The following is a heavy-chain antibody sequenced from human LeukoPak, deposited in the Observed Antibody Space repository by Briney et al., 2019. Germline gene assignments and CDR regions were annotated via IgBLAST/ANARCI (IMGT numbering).Heavy chain of an antibody. CDR2: MNPNSGNT. D-gene: IGHD2-2*01. V-gene: IGHV1-8*02. J-gene: IGHJ5*02. Sequence: GASVMVSCKASGYTFTSCDINWVRQDTGQGLELMGWMNPNSGNTGYAQKFQGRVTMTRATSISTASMDLSRLKSDDTAVYYCAGQGGGYCSSTSCPVWFDPWGQGTLVTVSS. CDR1: GYTFTSCD. CDR3: AGQGGGYCSSTSCPVWFDP.